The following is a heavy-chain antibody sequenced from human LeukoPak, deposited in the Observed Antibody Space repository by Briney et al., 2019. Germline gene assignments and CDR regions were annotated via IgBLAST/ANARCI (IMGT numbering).Heavy chain of an antibody. CDR2: INPSGGST. D-gene: IGHD2-21*02. V-gene: IGHV1-46*01. CDR3: ARAPLGVVTAPFDY. J-gene: IGHJ4*02. Sequence: ASVKVSCKASGYTFTSYYMHWVRQAPGQGLEWMGIINPSGGSTSYAQKFQGRVTITADESTSTAYMELSSLRSEDTAVYYCARAPLGVVTAPFDYWGQGTLATVSS. CDR1: GYTFTSYY.